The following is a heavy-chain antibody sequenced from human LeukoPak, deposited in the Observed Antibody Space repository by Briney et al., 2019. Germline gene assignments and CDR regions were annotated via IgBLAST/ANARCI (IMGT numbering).Heavy chain of an antibody. D-gene: IGHD4-17*01. CDR2: ISYDGSNK. CDR3: ARGHTAVTRHFDF. J-gene: IGHJ4*02. Sequence: GGSLRLSCAASGFTFSSYAMHWVRQAPGKGLEWVAVISYDGSNKYYAGSVKGRFTISRDNSKNTLYLQMNSLRAEDTAVYYCARGHTAVTRHFDFWGQGTLVTVSS. V-gene: IGHV3-30*04. CDR1: GFTFSSYA.